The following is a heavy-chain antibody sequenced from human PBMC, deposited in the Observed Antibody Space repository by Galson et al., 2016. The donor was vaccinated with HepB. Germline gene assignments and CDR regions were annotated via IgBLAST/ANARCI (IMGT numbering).Heavy chain of an antibody. CDR3: ARIRSRTYDSSCYCRYFDY. J-gene: IGHJ4*02. Sequence: PALVKPTQTLTLTCTVSGFSLSSARMGVSWTRQPPGKALEWLAHMFANDEKSYNTSLKSRLSISRDTSKSQVVLTLTNVDPEDTATYFCARIRSRTYDSSCYCRYFDYWGQGTLVTVSS. D-gene: IGHD3-22*01. V-gene: IGHV2-26*01. CDR1: GFSLSSARMG. CDR2: MFANDEK.